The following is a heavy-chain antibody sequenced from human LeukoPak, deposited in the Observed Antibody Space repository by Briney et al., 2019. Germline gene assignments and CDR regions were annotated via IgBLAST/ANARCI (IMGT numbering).Heavy chain of an antibody. CDR3: AKDISGGDYYDSSGYDY. Sequence: PGGSLRLSCAASGFTFSSYAMSWVRQAPGKGLEWVSAISGSGGSTYYADSVKGRFTISRDNSKNTLYLQMNSLRAEDTALYYCAKDISGGDYYDSSGYDYWGQGTLVTVSS. J-gene: IGHJ4*02. CDR2: ISGSGGST. CDR1: GFTFSSYA. D-gene: IGHD3-22*01. V-gene: IGHV3-23*01.